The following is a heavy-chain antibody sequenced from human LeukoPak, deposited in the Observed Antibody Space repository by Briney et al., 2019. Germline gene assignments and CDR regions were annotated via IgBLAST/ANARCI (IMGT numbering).Heavy chain of an antibody. D-gene: IGHD6-19*01. V-gene: IGHV3-49*03. CDR2: IRSKVYGGAP. CDR3: ARGSGRYVMVDW. CDR1: GFTFADFT. J-gene: IGHJ4*02. Sequence: GGSLRLSCSASGFTFADFTMSWFRQSPGQGLEWVGLIRSKVYGGAPEHAASVAARFAISRDDSTSIAYLQMNSLQAEDTAVYYCARGSGRYVMVDWWGQGTLVTVSS.